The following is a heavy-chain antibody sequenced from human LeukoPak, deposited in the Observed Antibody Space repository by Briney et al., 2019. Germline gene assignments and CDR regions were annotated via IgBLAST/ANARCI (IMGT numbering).Heavy chain of an antibody. Sequence: SETLSLTCTVSGGSISSSSYYWGWIRQPPGKGLEWIGSIYYSGSTYYNPSLKSRVTISVDTSKNQFSLKLSSVTAADTAVYYCARGWNGPLIHAFDIWGQGTMVIVSS. CDR1: GGSISSSSYY. D-gene: IGHD1-1*01. CDR3: ARGWNGPLIHAFDI. J-gene: IGHJ3*02. V-gene: IGHV4-39*07. CDR2: IYYSGST.